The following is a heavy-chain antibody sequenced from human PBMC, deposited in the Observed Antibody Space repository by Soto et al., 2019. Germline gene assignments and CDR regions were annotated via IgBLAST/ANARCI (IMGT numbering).Heavy chain of an antibody. CDR3: ARDVGYIDYYYGMDV. D-gene: IGHD5-12*01. CDR1: GFTFSSYG. V-gene: IGHV3-33*01. CDR2: IWYDGSNK. Sequence: QVQLVESGGGVVQPGRSLRLSCAASGFTFSSYGMHWVRQAPGKGLEWVAVIWYDGSNKYYADSVKGRFTISRDNSKNTLCLQMNSLRAEDTAVYYCARDVGYIDYYYGMDVWGQGTTVTVSS. J-gene: IGHJ6*02.